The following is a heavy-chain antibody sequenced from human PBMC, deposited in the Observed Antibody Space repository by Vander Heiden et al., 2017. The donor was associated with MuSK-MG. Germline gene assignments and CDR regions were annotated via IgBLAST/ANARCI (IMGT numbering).Heavy chain of an antibody. CDR1: GYIFTNFA. CDR2: INAGNGNT. Sequence: QVQLLQSGAEVKKPGASVKVSCKASGYIFTNFAMHWVRQAPGQRLEWMGWINAGNGNTKSSQKFQGRVTITRDTSASTAYMEVSSLRSEDTAVYYCARVHYYGSGTFYNGPFGMDVWGQGTTVTVSS. CDR3: ARVHYYGSGTFYNGPFGMDV. D-gene: IGHD3-10*01. J-gene: IGHJ6*02. V-gene: IGHV1-3*01.